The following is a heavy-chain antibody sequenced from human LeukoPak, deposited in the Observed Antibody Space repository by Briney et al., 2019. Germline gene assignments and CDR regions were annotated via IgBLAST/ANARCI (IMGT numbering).Heavy chain of an antibody. Sequence: GGSLRLSCAASVFTYRSYGMHWVRQAPGKGLEWVAFIRYDGSNKYYADSVKGRFTISRDNPKHTLYLQMNSLRDEDTPVYYCANACAVRWYENYLDVWGKGTMVTISS. D-gene: IGHD6-13*01. CDR1: VFTYRSYG. J-gene: IGHJ6*03. CDR2: IRYDGSNK. CDR3: ANACAVRWYENYLDV. V-gene: IGHV3-30*02.